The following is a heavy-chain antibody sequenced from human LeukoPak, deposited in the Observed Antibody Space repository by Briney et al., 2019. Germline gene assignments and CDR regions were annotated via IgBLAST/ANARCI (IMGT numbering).Heavy chain of an antibody. CDR2: IIAIVGTA. D-gene: IGHD3-22*01. Sequence: AAVRVSCKASGGTFISYAISWGRQGPGEGVEWMGGIIAIVGTANYAQKFQGRVTITADESTSTAYMELSSLRSEDTAVYYCAWTRVVITDNYYYYGMDVWGQGTTVTVSS. J-gene: IGHJ6*02. CDR3: AWTRVVITDNYYYYGMDV. CDR1: GGTFISYA. V-gene: IGHV1-69*01.